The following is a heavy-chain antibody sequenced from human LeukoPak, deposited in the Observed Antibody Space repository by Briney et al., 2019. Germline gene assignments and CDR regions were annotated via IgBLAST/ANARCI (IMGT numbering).Heavy chain of an antibody. D-gene: IGHD2-8*01. CDR2: ISSSGSTI. Sequence: GGSLRLSCAASGFTFSSYEMNWVRQATGKGLEWVSYISSSGSTIYYADSVKGRFTISRDNAKNSLYLQMNSLRAEDTAVYYCAREPGFCTNGVCYTRAFDYWGQGTLVTVSS. V-gene: IGHV3-48*03. CDR1: GFTFSSYE. CDR3: AREPGFCTNGVCYTRAFDY. J-gene: IGHJ4*02.